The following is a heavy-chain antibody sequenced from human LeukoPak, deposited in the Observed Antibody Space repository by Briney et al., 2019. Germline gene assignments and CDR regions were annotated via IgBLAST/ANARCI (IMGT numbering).Heavy chain of an antibody. CDR3: AREGVGANFFDS. CDR1: SGSISSYY. V-gene: IGHV4-59*01. CDR2: MHYSGST. Sequence: SETLSLTCSVSSGSISSYYWSWIRQPPGKGLEWIGHMHYSGSTNYNPSLKSRVTMSVDMSKRHFSLRLTSVTAADTAVYYCAREGVGANFFDSRGQGNPVTVPS. J-gene: IGHJ4*02. D-gene: IGHD1-26*01.